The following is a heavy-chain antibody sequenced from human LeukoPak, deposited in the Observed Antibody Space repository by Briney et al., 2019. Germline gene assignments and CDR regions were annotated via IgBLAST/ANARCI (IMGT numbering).Heavy chain of an antibody. CDR1: GFTSSSYG. J-gene: IGHJ4*02. CDR3: ARARNNYDSSSYSALDY. Sequence: GGSLRLSCAASGFTSSSYGMHWVRQAPGKGLEWLAVIWYDGTNIYYADSVKGRFAISRDNSKNTLYLQMNSLRAEDTAVYYCARARNNYDSSSYSALDYWGQGTLVTVSS. D-gene: IGHD3-22*01. CDR2: IWYDGTNI. V-gene: IGHV3-33*01.